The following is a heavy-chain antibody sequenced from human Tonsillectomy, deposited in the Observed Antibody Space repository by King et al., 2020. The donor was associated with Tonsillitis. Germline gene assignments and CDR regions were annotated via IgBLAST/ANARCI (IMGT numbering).Heavy chain of an antibody. Sequence: VQLQESGPGLVKPSETLSLTCTVSGGSVSSGSYYWSWIRQPPGKGLEWIGYIYYSGSTNYNPSLKSRVTISVDTSKNQFSLKLSSVTAADTAVYYCARDLLGRGTMVRVENWYFDPWGRGTLVTVSS. D-gene: IGHD3-10*01. CDR2: IYYSGST. V-gene: IGHV4-61*01. CDR1: GGSVSSGSYY. J-gene: IGHJ2*01. CDR3: ARDLLGRGTMVRVENWYFDP.